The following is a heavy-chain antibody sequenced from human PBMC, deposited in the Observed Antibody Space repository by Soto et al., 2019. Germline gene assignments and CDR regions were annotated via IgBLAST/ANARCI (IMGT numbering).Heavy chain of an antibody. J-gene: IGHJ3*02. Sequence: GESLKISCKGSGYSFTTYWIGWVRQMPGKGLEWMGIIYPGDSDTGYSPSFQGQVTISADKSISTAYLQWSSLKASDTAMYYCSRHPHYYDSSGYPTGAFDIWGQGTMVTVSS. D-gene: IGHD3-22*01. CDR1: GYSFTTYW. CDR2: IYPGDSDT. CDR3: SRHPHYYDSSGYPTGAFDI. V-gene: IGHV5-51*01.